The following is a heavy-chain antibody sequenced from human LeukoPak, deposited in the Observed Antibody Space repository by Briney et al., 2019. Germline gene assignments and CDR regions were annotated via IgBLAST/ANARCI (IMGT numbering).Heavy chain of an antibody. Sequence: TSETLSLTCTVSGGSISSYYWSWIRQPPGKGLEWIGYIYYSGSTNYNPSLKSRVTISVDTSKNQFSLKLSSVTAADTAVYYCARGYCSGGSCYSVGSYYFDYWGQGTLVTVSS. CDR3: ARGYCSGGSCYSVGSYYFDY. J-gene: IGHJ4*02. CDR2: IYYSGST. V-gene: IGHV4-59*08. CDR1: GGSISSYY. D-gene: IGHD2-15*01.